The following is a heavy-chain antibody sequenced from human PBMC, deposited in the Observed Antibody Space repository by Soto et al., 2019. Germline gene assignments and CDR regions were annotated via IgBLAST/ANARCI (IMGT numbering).Heavy chain of an antibody. J-gene: IGHJ3*01. CDR1: GYSFTSYW. V-gene: IGHV5-51*01. CDR3: ARGRQSLVTPMFAAFDV. CDR2: IYPGDSDT. D-gene: IGHD3-10*02. Sequence: GESLKISCKGSGYSFTSYWIGWVRQMPGKGLELMGIIYPGDSDTRYSPSFQGQVTISADKSLTTAYLQWSSLKASDTAMYYCARGRQSLVTPMFAAFDVWGPGTLVTVSS.